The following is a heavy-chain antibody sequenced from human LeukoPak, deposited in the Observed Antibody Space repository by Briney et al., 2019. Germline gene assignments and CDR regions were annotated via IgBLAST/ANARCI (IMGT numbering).Heavy chain of an antibody. CDR3: ARDRHTAQLFWTFGTGFDP. V-gene: IGHV1-2*02. CDR2: INPNSGGT. CDR1: GYTFTGYY. D-gene: IGHD1-1*01. Sequence: GASVKVSCKASGYTFTGYYMHWVRQAPGQGLEWMGWINPNSGGTNYAQKFQGRVTMTRDTSISTAYMELSRLRSDDTAVYYCARDRHTAQLFWTFGTGFDPWGQGTLVTVSS. J-gene: IGHJ5*02.